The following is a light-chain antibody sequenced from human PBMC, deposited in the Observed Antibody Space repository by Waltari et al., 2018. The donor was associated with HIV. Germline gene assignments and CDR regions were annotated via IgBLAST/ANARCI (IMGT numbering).Light chain of an antibody. CDR3: QKYDSAPWT. Sequence: DIQMTQSPSSLSASVGDRVTITCRASQDIGRYLAWYQQKPGKLPDLLIFDASGLQSGDSSRFRGSGSGTDFTLTISSLQPEDVATYYCQKYDSAPWTFGQGTKVEIK. CDR2: DAS. CDR1: QDIGRY. V-gene: IGKV1-27*01. J-gene: IGKJ1*01.